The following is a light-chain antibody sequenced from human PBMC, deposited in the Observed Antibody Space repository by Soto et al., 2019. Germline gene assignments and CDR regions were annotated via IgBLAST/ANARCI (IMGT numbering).Light chain of an antibody. Sequence: EIVLTQSPGTLSLSPGESATLSCRASQSVNSNYLAWYQQHPGQPPRLLIYDASIRATGIPARFSGSGSETDFTLTISSLEPEDFAVYYCQQRASWVTFGQGTRLEIK. CDR3: QQRASWVT. V-gene: IGKV3D-20*02. CDR2: DAS. CDR1: QSVNSNY. J-gene: IGKJ5*01.